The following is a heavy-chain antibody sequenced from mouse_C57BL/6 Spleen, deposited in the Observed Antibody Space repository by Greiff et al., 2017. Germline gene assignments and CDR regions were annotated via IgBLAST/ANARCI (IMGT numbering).Heavy chain of an antibody. J-gene: IGHJ4*01. V-gene: IGHV5-17*01. CDR1: GFTFSDYG. CDR2: ISSGSSTI. D-gene: IGHD1-1*01. CDR3: ARKATVDYYYAKDY. Sequence: EVQVVESGGGLVNPGGSLKLSCAASGFTFSDYGMHWVRQAPEMGLERVAYISSGSSTIYYADTVKGRFTLSRDNAKNTLFLQMTSLRSEDTAMYYCARKATVDYYYAKDYGSQGTSVTICS.